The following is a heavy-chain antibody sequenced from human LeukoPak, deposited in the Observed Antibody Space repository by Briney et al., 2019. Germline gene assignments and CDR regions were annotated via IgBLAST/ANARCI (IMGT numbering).Heavy chain of an antibody. CDR1: GGTFNSYA. V-gene: IGHV1-69*13. CDR3: ARDRAGAAAIFHYYGMDV. J-gene: IGHJ6*04. Sequence: GASVKVFCKASGGTFNSYAISWVRQAPGQGLEWMGGNIPIFGTANYAQKFQGRVTITADESTSTAYMELSSLRSEDTAVYYCARDRAGAAAIFHYYGMDVWGKGTTVTVSS. CDR2: NIPIFGTA. D-gene: IGHD2-2*01.